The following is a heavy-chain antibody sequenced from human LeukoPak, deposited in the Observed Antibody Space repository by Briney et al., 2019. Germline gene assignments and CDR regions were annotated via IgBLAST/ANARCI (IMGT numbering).Heavy chain of an antibody. V-gene: IGHV1-3*01. J-gene: IGHJ4*02. D-gene: IGHD2-15*01. CDR2: TNAGNGNT. CDR1: GYTFTSYA. CDR3: ARAFELLPIDY. Sequence: ASVKVSCKASGYTFTSYAMHWVRQAPGQRLEWMGWTNAGNGNTKYSQKFQGRVTITRDTSASTAYMELSSLRSEDTAVYYCARAFELLPIDYWGQGTLVTVSS.